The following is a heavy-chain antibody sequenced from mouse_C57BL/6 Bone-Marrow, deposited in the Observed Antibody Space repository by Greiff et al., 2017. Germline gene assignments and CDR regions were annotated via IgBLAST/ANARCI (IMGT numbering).Heavy chain of an antibody. CDR2: IDPANGNT. V-gene: IGHV14-3*01. D-gene: IGHD1-1*02. Sequence: EVQLQQSVAELVRPGASVKLSCTASGFNIKNTSMHWVKQRPEQGLEWIGRIDPANGNTKYAPKFQGKATITADTSSNTAYLQLSSLTSEDTAIYYCARGWYYFDYWGQGTTLTVSS. J-gene: IGHJ2*01. CDR1: GFNIKNTS. CDR3: ARGWYYFDY.